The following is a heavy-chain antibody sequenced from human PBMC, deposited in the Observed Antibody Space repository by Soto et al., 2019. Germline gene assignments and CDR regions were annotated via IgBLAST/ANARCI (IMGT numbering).Heavy chain of an antibody. Sequence: PSETLPLTCTVSTGYIIPYYWTWIRQPPGKGLEWIGYIYYTGSTNYNPSLKSRVTISLDTSKNQFSLKLSSVTAADTAVYYCAKLSCSNALCLPHYWGQGTLVTVSS. CDR3: AKLSCSNALCLPHY. V-gene: IGHV4-59*01. CDR1: TGYIIPYY. J-gene: IGHJ4*02. CDR2: IYYTGST. D-gene: IGHD2-8*01.